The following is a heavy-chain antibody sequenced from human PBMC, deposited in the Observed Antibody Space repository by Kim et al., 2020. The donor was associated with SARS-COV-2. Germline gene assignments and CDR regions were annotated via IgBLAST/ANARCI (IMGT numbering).Heavy chain of an antibody. CDR1: GGSISSGSYY. V-gene: IGHV4-61*02. D-gene: IGHD4-17*01. Sequence: SETLSLTCTVSGGSISSGSYYWSWIRQPAGKGLEWIGRIYTSGSTNYNPSLKSRVTISVDTSKNQFSLKLSSVTAADTAVYYCAREAGPSTVTTLFTHYYYYGMDVWGQGTTVTVSS. CDR2: IYTSGST. J-gene: IGHJ6*02. CDR3: AREAGPSTVTTLFTHYYYYGMDV.